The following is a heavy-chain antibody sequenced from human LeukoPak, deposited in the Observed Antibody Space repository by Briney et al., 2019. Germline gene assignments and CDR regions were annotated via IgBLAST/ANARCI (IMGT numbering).Heavy chain of an antibody. CDR3: AKAHVRDGYNYGY. Sequence: GGSLRLSCAASGFTFSSYGMHWVRQAPGKGLEWVAVISYGGSNKYYADSVKGRFTISRDNSKNTLYLQMNSLRAEDTAVYYCAKAHVRDGYNYGYWGQGTLVTVSS. D-gene: IGHD5-24*01. CDR1: GFTFSSYG. J-gene: IGHJ4*02. CDR2: ISYGGSNK. V-gene: IGHV3-30*18.